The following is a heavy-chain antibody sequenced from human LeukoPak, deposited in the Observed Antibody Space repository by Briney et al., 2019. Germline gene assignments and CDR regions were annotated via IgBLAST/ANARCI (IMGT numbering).Heavy chain of an antibody. J-gene: IGHJ4*02. D-gene: IGHD4-11*01. CDR2: VYTSGST. V-gene: IGHV4-4*09. Sequence: PSETLSLTCTVSGGSISGGYWSWIRQPPGRGLEWIGYVYTSGSTNYNPSLKSRVTISVDTSKSQFALKLSSVTAADTAVYYCAKSYFDYSTYYSYYFNLWGQGTLVTVSS. CDR1: GGSISGGY. CDR3: AKSYFDYSTYYSYYFNL.